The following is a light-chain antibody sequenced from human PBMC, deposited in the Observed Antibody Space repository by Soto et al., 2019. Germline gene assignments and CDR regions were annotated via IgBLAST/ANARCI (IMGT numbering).Light chain of an antibody. Sequence: DIQMTQSPSSLSASLGDRVPITCRASQNIDNYLNWYQQKPGKAPKLLIYATSTLQSGVPSRFSGSGSGTEFTLTISSLQSEDFATYFCQESYISPAVSFGGGTKVEIK. CDR2: ATS. J-gene: IGKJ4*01. CDR3: QESYISPAVS. CDR1: QNIDNY. V-gene: IGKV1-39*01.